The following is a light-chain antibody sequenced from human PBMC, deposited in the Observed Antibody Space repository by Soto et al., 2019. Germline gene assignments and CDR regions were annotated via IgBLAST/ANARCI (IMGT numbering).Light chain of an antibody. Sequence: QSVLTQSPSVSAAPGQTVTISCSGTSSNIGSSNVNWYQQLPGTAPKLLIYTNNQRPSGVPDRFSGSKSGTSASLAISGLQSEDEADYYCAAWDDSLNGRVFGTGTKVTVL. V-gene: IGLV1-44*01. J-gene: IGLJ1*01. CDR2: TNN. CDR3: AAWDDSLNGRV. CDR1: SSNIGSSN.